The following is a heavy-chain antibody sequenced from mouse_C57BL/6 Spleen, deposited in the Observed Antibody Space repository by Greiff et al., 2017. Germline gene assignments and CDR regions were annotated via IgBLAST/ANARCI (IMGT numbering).Heavy chain of an antibody. CDR3: ARYGSCYWYFDV. V-gene: IGHV1-80*01. D-gene: IGHD1-1*01. J-gene: IGHJ1*03. Sequence: QVQLKESGAELVKPGASVKISCKASGYAFSSYWMNWVKQRPGKGLVWIGQIFPGDGGNNYNGKFKGQATLTVAISSSTAYMQLSSLTSEDAAVCFCARYGSCYWYFDVWGTGTTVTVSS. CDR1: GYAFSSYW. CDR2: IFPGDGGN.